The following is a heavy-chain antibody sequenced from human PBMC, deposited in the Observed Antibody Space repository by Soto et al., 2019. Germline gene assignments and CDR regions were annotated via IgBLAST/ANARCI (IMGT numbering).Heavy chain of an antibody. J-gene: IGHJ6*02. Sequence: KPSETLSLTCTVSGGSISSGGYYWSWIRQHPGKGLEWTGYIYYSGSTYYNPSLKSRVTISVDTSKNQFSLKLSSVTAADTAVYYCARDGYLMDYYGMDVWGQGTTVTVSS. D-gene: IGHD3-22*01. CDR1: GGSISSGGYY. CDR3: ARDGYLMDYYGMDV. V-gene: IGHV4-31*03. CDR2: IYYSGST.